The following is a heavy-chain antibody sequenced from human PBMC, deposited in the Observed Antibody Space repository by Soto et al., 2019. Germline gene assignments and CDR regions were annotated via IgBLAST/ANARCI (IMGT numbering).Heavy chain of an antibody. CDR2: IIPISDTT. CDR1: GGTFSSYA. V-gene: IGHV1-69*13. D-gene: IGHD3-10*01. CDR3: ARDYYGSGLYDYSYSSDMDV. J-gene: IGHJ6*03. Sequence: SVKVSCKASGGTFSSYAISWVRQAPGQGLEWMGGIIPISDTTNYAQKFQGRVTITADESTSTAYMELSSLRSEDTAVYYCARDYYGSGLYDYSYSSDMDVLGKGTTVTVS.